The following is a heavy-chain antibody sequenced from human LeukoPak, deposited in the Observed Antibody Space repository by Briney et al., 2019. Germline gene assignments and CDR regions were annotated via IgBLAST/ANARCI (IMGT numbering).Heavy chain of an antibody. CDR3: ATVKTTMISYAVE. CDR1: GYSLTELS. V-gene: IGHV1-24*01. D-gene: IGHD3-22*01. Sequence: ASVKVSCKVSGYSLTELSMHWVRQTPERGLEWMGGFDPEDGETIYAERFQGRFTITEDTSIDTAYMEFRRLTSEDTAVYYCATVKTTMISYAVEWGQGTLVTVSS. CDR2: FDPEDGET. J-gene: IGHJ4*02.